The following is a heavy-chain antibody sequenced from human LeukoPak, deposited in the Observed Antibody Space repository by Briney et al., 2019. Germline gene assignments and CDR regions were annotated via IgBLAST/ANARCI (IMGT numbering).Heavy chain of an antibody. CDR3: ARVYLERLTAGYFDH. D-gene: IGHD2-8*01. J-gene: IGHJ4*02. CDR2: LSDDGCHN. V-gene: IGHV3-30*04. CDR1: GFTFSTCA. Sequence: GGSLRLSCAASGFTFSTCAMNWVRKAPGKGLEWVAVLSDDGCHNYYADSVKGRFTISRDNSKSTLYLQMNSLRDDDSAAYFCARVYLERLTAGYFDHWGQGTQVTVSP.